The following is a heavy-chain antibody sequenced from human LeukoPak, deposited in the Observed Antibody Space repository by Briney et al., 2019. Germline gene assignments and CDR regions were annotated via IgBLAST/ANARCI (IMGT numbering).Heavy chain of an antibody. CDR3: TRGYNTASLD. CDR2: INTDGSTT. D-gene: IGHD5-18*01. Sequence: RGSLRLSCVASGFTFSRNWLHWGRQVPRKRLVWVSRINTDGSTTNYGDSVKGRFTISRDNTKNTLYLQMNSLRAEDSAVYFCTRGYNTASLDWGQGTRITVAS. CDR1: GFTFSRNW. J-gene: IGHJ4*02. V-gene: IGHV3-74*01.